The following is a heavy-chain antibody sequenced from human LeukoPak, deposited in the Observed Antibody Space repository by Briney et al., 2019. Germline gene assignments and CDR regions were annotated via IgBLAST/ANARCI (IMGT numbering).Heavy chain of an antibody. CDR2: INHSGST. J-gene: IGHJ4*02. Sequence: SETLSPTCAVYGGSFSGYYWSWIRQPPGKGLEWIGEINHSGSTNYNPSLKSRVTISVDTSKNQFSLKLSSVTAADTAVYYCARGRPVRYFDWLPIFPELDYWGQGTLVTVSS. CDR1: GGSFSGYY. V-gene: IGHV4-34*01. D-gene: IGHD3-9*01. CDR3: ARGRPVRYFDWLPIFPELDY.